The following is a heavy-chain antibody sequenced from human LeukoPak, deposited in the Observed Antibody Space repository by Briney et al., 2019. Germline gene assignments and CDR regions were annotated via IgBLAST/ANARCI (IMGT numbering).Heavy chain of an antibody. J-gene: IGHJ4*02. CDR2: ISAYNGNT. D-gene: IGHD3-22*01. CDR1: EYTLTSYY. V-gene: IGHV1-18*04. Sequence: ASVKVSCKASEYTLTSYYLHWVRQAPGQGLEWMGWISAYNGNTNYAQKLQGRVTMTTDTSTSTAYMELRSLRSDDTAVYYCARGQVGLLSYWGQGTLVTVSS. CDR3: ARGQVGLLSY.